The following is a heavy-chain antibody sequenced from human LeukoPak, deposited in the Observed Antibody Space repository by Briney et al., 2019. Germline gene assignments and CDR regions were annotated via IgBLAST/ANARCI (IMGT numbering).Heavy chain of an antibody. D-gene: IGHD3-22*01. CDR2: ISSSSSYI. CDR3: AREVRTYYYDSSGFLDY. Sequence: GGSLRLSCAASGFTFSSYSMNWVRQAPGKGLEWVSSISSSSSYIYYADSVKGRFTISRDNAKNLLYLQMNSLRAEDTAVYYCAREVRTYYYDSSGFLDYWGQGTLVTVSS. J-gene: IGHJ4*02. CDR1: GFTFSSYS. V-gene: IGHV3-21*01.